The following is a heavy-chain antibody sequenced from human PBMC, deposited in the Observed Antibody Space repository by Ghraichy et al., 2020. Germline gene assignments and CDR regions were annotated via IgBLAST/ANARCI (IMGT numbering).Heavy chain of an antibody. J-gene: IGHJ4*02. V-gene: IGHV1-2*02. CDR2: INPNSGGT. D-gene: IGHD6-13*01. Sequence: ASVKVSCKASGYTFTGYYMHWVRQAPGQGLEWMGWINPNSGGTNYAQKFQGRVTMTRDTSISTAYMELSRLRSDDTAVYYCARDRFQQQLVFTSDYWGQGTLVTVSS. CDR1: GYTFTGYY. CDR3: ARDRFQQQLVFTSDY.